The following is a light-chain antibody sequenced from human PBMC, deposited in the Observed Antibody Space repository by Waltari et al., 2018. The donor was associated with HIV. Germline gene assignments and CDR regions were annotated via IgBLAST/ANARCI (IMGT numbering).Light chain of an antibody. CDR3: HSYDTTNQV. CDR1: SGSIARGY. Sequence: NFLLTQPHSVSESPGKTVVISCTRSSGSIARGYVQGYQQRPDSSPSTVLYEEYRRPPGPFGRCSGSIASSSNSASLTIAGLETEDEADYYCHSYDTTNQVFGGWTKLTVL. V-gene: IGLV6-57*01. CDR2: EEY. J-gene: IGLJ2*01.